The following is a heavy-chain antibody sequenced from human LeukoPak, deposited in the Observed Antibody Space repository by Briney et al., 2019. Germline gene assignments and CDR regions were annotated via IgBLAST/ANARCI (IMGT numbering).Heavy chain of an antibody. CDR1: GGSISSSSHY. Sequence: SETLSLTCTVSGGSISSSSHYWAWIRRPPGKGLEWIGSVYYNGTTHYSPSLNRPVTISVDTSKNQFSLRLSSVTAADTAVYYCARLPGTAGGNCFDYWGQGILVTVSS. D-gene: IGHD6-13*01. J-gene: IGHJ4*02. CDR2: VYYNGTT. CDR3: ARLPGTAGGNCFDY. V-gene: IGHV4-39*01.